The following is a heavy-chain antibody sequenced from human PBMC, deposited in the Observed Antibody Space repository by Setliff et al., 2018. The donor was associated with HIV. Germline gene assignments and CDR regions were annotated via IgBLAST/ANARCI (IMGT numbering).Heavy chain of an antibody. CDR2: IDPSGGYT. CDR1: GYTFTRYY. D-gene: IGHD3-16*01. V-gene: IGHV1-46*01. J-gene: IGHJ5*02. CDR3: ARDLIMITFGGFKDASNWFDL. Sequence: ASVKVSCKASGYTFTRYYMHWVRQAPGQGLEWMGIIDPSGGYTKYAQKFQGRVTMTRDTSTSTLYMELSSVKSEDTAVYYCARDLIMITFGGFKDASNWFDLWGQGTLVTVS.